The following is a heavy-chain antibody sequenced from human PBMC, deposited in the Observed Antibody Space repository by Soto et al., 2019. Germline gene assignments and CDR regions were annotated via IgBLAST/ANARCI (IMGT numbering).Heavy chain of an antibody. CDR3: ARFSGSYTRGLDY. Sequence: EVQLVESGGGLVQPGGSLRLSCAASGFTFSDHYMDWVRQAPGKGLEWVGRSRNKANSYSTEYAASVKGRFTISREESKNSLYLQMNSLKPEDTAVYYCARFSGSYTRGLDYWGQGTLVTVSS. CDR1: GFTFSDHY. J-gene: IGHJ4*02. V-gene: IGHV3-72*01. CDR2: SRNKANSYST. D-gene: IGHD1-26*01.